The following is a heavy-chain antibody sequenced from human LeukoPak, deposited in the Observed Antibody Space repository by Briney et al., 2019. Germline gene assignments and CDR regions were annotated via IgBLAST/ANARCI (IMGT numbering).Heavy chain of an antibody. Sequence: PGGSLRLSCAASGFTFSSYWMSWVRQAPGKGLEWVANIKQDGSEKYYVDSVKGRFTISRDNAKNSLYLQMNSLRAEDTAAYYCAREYYDFWSGLYNWGQGTLVTVSS. CDR3: AREYYDFWSGLYN. V-gene: IGHV3-7*01. CDR1: GFTFSSYW. J-gene: IGHJ4*02. CDR2: IKQDGSEK. D-gene: IGHD3-3*01.